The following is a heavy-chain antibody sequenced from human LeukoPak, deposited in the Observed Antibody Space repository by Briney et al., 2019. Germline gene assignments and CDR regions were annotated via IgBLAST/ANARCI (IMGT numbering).Heavy chain of an antibody. CDR1: GGSISSYY. V-gene: IGHV4-4*07. CDR3: ARDYSGSYGTSFDY. D-gene: IGHD1-26*01. Sequence: SETLSLTCTVSGGSISSYYWSWIRQPAGKGLEWLGRIYISGSTNYNPSLKSRVTMSVDTSKNQFSLKLSSVTAADTAVYYCARDYSGSYGTSFDYWGQGTLVTVSS. CDR2: IYISGST. J-gene: IGHJ4*02.